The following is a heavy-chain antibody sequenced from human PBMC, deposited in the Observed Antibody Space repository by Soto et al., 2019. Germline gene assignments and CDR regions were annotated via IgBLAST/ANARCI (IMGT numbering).Heavy chain of an antibody. Sequence: ASVKVSCKASGGTFSSYTISWVRQAPGQGLEWMGRIIPILGIANYAQKFQGRVTITADKSTSTAYMELSSLRSEDTAVYYCARAPKRVVPAAISDYYYYYMDVWGKGTTVTVSS. CDR3: ARAPKRVVPAAISDYYYYYMDV. D-gene: IGHD2-2*01. V-gene: IGHV1-69*02. CDR2: IIPILGIA. J-gene: IGHJ6*03. CDR1: GGTFSSYT.